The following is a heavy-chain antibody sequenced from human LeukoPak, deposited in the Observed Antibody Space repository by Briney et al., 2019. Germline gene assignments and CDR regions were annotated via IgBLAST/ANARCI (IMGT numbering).Heavy chain of an antibody. CDR2: ISYDGSNK. D-gene: IGHD6-13*01. V-gene: IGHV3-30*01. Sequence: GGSLRLSCAASGFTFSSYALHWVRQAPGKGLEWVAVISYDGSNKYYADSVKGRFTISRDNSKNTLYLQMNSLRAEDTAVYYCASGKYSSSWSPYFDYWGQGTLVTVSS. CDR3: ASGKYSSSWSPYFDY. J-gene: IGHJ4*02. CDR1: GFTFSSYA.